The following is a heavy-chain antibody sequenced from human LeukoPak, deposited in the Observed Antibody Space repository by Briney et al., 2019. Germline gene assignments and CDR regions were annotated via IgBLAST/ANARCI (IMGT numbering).Heavy chain of an antibody. D-gene: IGHD1-7*01. CDR1: GFTFSSYA. J-gene: IGHJ4*02. Sequence: GGSLRLSCAASGFTFSSYAMSWVRQAPGKGLEWVSAISGSGGSTYYADSVKGRFTISRDNSKNTLYLQMNSLRAEDTAVYYCATRDWNYVSPYDYWGQRTLVTVSS. V-gene: IGHV3-23*01. CDR3: ATRDWNYVSPYDY. CDR2: ISGSGGST.